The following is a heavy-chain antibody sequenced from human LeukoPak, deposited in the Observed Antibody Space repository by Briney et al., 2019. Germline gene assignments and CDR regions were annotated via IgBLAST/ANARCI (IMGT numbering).Heavy chain of an antibody. J-gene: IGHJ4*02. V-gene: IGHV3-64D*06. CDR3: VKTPSTVGATYFDY. D-gene: IGHD1-26*01. CDR2: ITNNGGTS. Sequence: GGSLRLSCSASGFTFSSYAMHWVRQDPGKGLDYISGITNNGGTSYHADSVKGRFTISRDNSKNTLYLQMSRLCAVDAAVDFCVKTPSTVGATYFDYWGQGTLVTVSS. CDR1: GFTFSSYA.